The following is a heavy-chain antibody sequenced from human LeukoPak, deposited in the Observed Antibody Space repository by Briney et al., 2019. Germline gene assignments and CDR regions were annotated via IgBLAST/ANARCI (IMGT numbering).Heavy chain of an antibody. CDR3: ARGKVWYGELEDAYYFDS. D-gene: IGHD3-10*01. Sequence: PSETLSLTCAVSGGSFSDDYWTWIRQPPGKGLEWIGDINHSGNTNYHPSLKSRVTISLHTSKNQFSLKLSSVTAADTAVYYCARGKVWYGELEDAYYFDSWGQGTLVTVSS. CDR1: GGSFSDDY. J-gene: IGHJ4*02. CDR2: INHSGNT. V-gene: IGHV4-34*01.